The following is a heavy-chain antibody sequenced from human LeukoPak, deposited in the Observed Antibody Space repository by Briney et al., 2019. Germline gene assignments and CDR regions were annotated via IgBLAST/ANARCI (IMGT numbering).Heavy chain of an antibody. CDR2: ISWNSGSI. D-gene: IGHD3-16*02. CDR1: GFTFDDYA. V-gene: IGHV3-9*01. Sequence: PGGSLRLSCAASGFTFDDYAMHWVRQAPGKGLEWVSGISWNSGSIGYADSVKGRFTISRDNAKNSLYLQMNSLRAEDTALYYCAKDRRTYDYVWGSYRFFDYWGQGTLVTVSS. CDR3: AKDRRTYDYVWGSYRFFDY. J-gene: IGHJ4*02.